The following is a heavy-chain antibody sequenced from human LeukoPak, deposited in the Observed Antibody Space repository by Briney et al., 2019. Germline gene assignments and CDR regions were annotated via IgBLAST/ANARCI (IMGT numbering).Heavy chain of an antibody. CDR2: ITSSSSYI. J-gene: IGHJ4*02. V-gene: IGHV3-21*01. Sequence: GGSLRLSCAASGFTFSSYSMNWVRQAPGQGLEWVSSITSSSSYIYYADSVKGRFTISRDNAKNSLYLLMNSLRAEDTAVYYCARDAGRLDYWGQGTLVTVSS. CDR1: GFTFSSYS. CDR3: ARDAGRLDY.